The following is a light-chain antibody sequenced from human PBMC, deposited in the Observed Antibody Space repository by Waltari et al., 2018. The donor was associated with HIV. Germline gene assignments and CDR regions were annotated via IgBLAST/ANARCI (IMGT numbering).Light chain of an antibody. Sequence: DIQMTQSPSSVSASVGDRVTIPCRASQGISTWLAWYPQKPGKAPKLLIYAASSLQSGVPSRFSGSGSGTDFTLTISSLQPEDFATYYCQQANSFPPVTFGPGTKVDIK. J-gene: IGKJ3*01. CDR1: QGISTW. CDR2: AAS. CDR3: QQANSFPPVT. V-gene: IGKV1-12*01.